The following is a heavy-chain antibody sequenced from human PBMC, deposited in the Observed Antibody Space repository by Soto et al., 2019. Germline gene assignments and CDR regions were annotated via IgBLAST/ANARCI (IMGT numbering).Heavy chain of an antibody. CDR2: ITGSGDST. CDR1: GFTFTSYT. Sequence: EVQLLESGGGSVQPGGSLRLSCAASGFTFTSYTMTWVRQAPGTGLEWVSSITGSGDSTYYSDSVKGRFTISRDNSKNTLYLLLNSLRAEDTAVYYCAAAVTSHYWGQGTLVTVSS. V-gene: IGHV3-23*01. J-gene: IGHJ4*02. D-gene: IGHD2-21*02. CDR3: AAAVTSHY.